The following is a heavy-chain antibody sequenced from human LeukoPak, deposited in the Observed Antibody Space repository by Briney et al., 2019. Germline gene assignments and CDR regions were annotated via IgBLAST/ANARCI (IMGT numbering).Heavy chain of an antibody. J-gene: IGHJ5*01. V-gene: IGHV4-4*07. CDR2: IYTSGST. D-gene: IGHD3-9*01. Sequence: SETLSLTCTVSGGSISSYYWSWIRQPAGKGLEWIGRIYTSGSTNYNPSLKSRVTISVDTSKNQFSLKLSSVTAADMAVYYCARAPSRYDVLTGYYGGWFDSWGQGTLVTVSS. CDR3: ARAPSRYDVLTGYYGGWFDS. CDR1: GGSISSYY.